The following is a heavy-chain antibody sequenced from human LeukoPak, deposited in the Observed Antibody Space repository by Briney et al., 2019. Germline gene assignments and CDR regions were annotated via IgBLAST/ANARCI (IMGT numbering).Heavy chain of an antibody. J-gene: IGHJ5*02. V-gene: IGHV3-74*01. CDR3: VRDPSNSGNWFDL. D-gene: IGHD4-11*01. Sequence: PGGSLRLSCAASGCNLRDYWMHWVRQAPGKGLVWVSRLGTDGTYTNYADSVTGRFTISRDDAKNTLYLQMDSLRAEDTSFYYCVRDPSNSGNWFDLWGQGTLVTVSS. CDR1: GCNLRDYW. CDR2: LGTDGTYT.